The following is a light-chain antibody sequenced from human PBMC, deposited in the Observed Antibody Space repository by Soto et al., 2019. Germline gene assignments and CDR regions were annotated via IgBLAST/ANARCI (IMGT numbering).Light chain of an antibody. CDR3: QQYYSTPLT. CDR1: QSVLYSSNNKNY. J-gene: IGKJ4*01. Sequence: DIVMTQSPDSLAVSLGERATINYKSSQSVLYSSNNKNYLAWYQQKPGQPPKLLIYWASTRESGVPDRFSGSGSGTDFTLTISSLQAEEVAVYYCQQYYSTPLTFGGGTKVEIK. V-gene: IGKV4-1*01. CDR2: WAS.